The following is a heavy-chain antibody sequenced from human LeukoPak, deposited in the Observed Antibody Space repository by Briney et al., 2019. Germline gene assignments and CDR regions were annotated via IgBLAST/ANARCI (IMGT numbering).Heavy chain of an antibody. CDR2: ISDSGDST. CDR3: AQEESYCSSNSCQTYFDY. V-gene: IGHV3-23*01. CDR1: GFTFSSYA. J-gene: IGHJ4*02. D-gene: IGHD2-2*01. Sequence: GGSLRLSCAPSGFTFSSYAMSGVREARGKGLKWVSDISDSGDSTYDADYVKGRFTISRDNSKNTLYLQMKSLRAADTAVYYCAQEESYCSSNSCQTYFDYWGQGTLVTVSS.